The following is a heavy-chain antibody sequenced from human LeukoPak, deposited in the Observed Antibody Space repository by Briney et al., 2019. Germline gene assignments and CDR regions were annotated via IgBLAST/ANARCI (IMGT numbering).Heavy chain of an antibody. CDR3: ATDPNRGVAAAGTGY. D-gene: IGHD6-13*01. J-gene: IGHJ4*02. CDR1: GYTLTELS. V-gene: IGHV1-24*01. CDR2: FDPEDGET. Sequence: GGSVKVSCKVSGYTLTELSMHWVRQAPGKGLEWMGGFDPEDGETIYAQKFQGRVTMTEDTSTDTAYMELSSLRSEDTAVYYCATDPNRGVAAAGTGYWGQGTLVTVSS.